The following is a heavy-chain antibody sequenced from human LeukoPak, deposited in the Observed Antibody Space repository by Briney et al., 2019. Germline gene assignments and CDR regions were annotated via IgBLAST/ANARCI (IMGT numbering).Heavy chain of an antibody. V-gene: IGHV3-23*01. CDR3: AKAREAGAAGTTRYYFDY. Sequence: GGSLRLSCAASGFTFSSYAMSWVRPAPGKGLEWVSAISGSGGSTYYADSVKGRFTISRDNSKNTLYLQMNSLRAEDTAVYYCAKAREAGAAGTTRYYFDYRGQGTLVTVSS. J-gene: IGHJ4*02. CDR1: GFTFSSYA. CDR2: ISGSGGST. D-gene: IGHD6-13*01.